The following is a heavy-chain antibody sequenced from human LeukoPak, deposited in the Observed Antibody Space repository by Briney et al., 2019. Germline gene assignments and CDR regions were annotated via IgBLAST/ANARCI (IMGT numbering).Heavy chain of an antibody. V-gene: IGHV1-46*01. D-gene: IGHD4-17*01. CDR3: DGGYYDDYSAFDI. J-gene: IGHJ3*02. CDR2: INPSGGST. Sequence: GALVKVSCKTSGYTLTSYRMRWVREAPGQGLEWIGIINPSGGSTSYAQKFQGRVTMNRDTSTSTVYMELSILRDEDTAVYYCDGGYYDDYSAFDIWGQGTMVTVSS. CDR1: GYTLTSYR.